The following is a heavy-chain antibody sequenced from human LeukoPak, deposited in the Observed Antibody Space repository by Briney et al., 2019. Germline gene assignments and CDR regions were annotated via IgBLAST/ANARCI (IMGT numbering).Heavy chain of an antibody. Sequence: RGCLSLSWAASGFTLAEDAMGWVRQAPGRGRGWVSYIISSISTTYYADSVKGRFTISRDNAKNSLYLQRNSLRAEDTAVYYGAKGLLGNYGTSFDYGGQATLVTVP. J-gene: IGHJ4*02. CDR2: IISSISTT. CDR3: AKGLLGNYGTSFDY. CDR1: GFTLAEDA. V-gene: IGHV3-48*04. D-gene: IGHD3-10*01.